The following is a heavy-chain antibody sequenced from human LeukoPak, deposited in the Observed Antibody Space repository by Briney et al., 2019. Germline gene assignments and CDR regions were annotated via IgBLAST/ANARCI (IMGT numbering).Heavy chain of an antibody. Sequence: SETLSLXCTVSGGSISSYYWSWIRQPPGKGLEWIGYIYYSGSTNYNPSLKSRVTISVDTSKNQFSLKLSSVTAADTAVYYCAREVRFGELDPWGQGTLVTVSS. CDR1: GGSISSYY. V-gene: IGHV4-59*01. D-gene: IGHD3-10*01. CDR2: IYYSGST. J-gene: IGHJ5*02. CDR3: AREVRFGELDP.